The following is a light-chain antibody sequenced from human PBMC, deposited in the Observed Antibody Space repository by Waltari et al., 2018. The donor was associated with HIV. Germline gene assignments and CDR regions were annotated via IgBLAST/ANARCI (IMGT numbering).Light chain of an antibody. Sequence: DIQMTQSPSTLSASVGDRFTITCRASQTISSWLAWYQQKPGKPPKLLIYKASSLESGVPSRFSGSGSGTEFTLTISSLQPDDFGTYYCQQYNSYSWTFGQGTKVEIK. CDR2: KAS. CDR1: QTISSW. V-gene: IGKV1-5*03. J-gene: IGKJ1*01. CDR3: QQYNSYSWT.